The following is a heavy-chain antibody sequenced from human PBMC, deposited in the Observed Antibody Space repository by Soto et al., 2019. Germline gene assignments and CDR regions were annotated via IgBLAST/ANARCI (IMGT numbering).Heavy chain of an antibody. CDR1: GGSVRTGSYH. Sequence: QVQLQESGPGRVKPSETLSLTCSVSGGSVRTGSYHWSWIRQPPGKGLEWIGFIPNNGSPDYNPPLKSRVVVSIDRSKNQFSLKVNSVTAADTAVYFCARIGWGGDSWGQGTVVTVSS. J-gene: IGHJ4*02. V-gene: IGHV4-61*01. CDR3: ARIGWGGDS. CDR2: IPNNGSP. D-gene: IGHD7-27*01.